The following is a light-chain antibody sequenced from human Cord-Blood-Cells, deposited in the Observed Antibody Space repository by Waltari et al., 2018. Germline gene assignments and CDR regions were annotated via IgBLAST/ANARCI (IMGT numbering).Light chain of an antibody. V-gene: IGKV4-1*01. CDR1: QSVLYSSNLKND. CDR2: CAS. Sequence: DIVMTQSPDSLAVSLGERATINCKSSQSVLYSSNLKNDLAWYQQKPGQPPKLLIYCASTRESGVPGRFSGSGSETDFTLTISSLQAEDGAVYYCQQYYSTPFTFCPGTKVDIK. CDR3: QQYYSTPFT. J-gene: IGKJ3*01.